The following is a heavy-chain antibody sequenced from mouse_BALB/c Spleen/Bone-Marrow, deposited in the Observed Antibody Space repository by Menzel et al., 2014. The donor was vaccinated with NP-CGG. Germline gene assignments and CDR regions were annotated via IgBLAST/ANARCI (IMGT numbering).Heavy chain of an antibody. CDR1: GFTFSSFG. D-gene: IGHD2-10*02. Sequence: EVKLVESGGGLVQPGGSRELSCAASGFTFSSFGVHWVRQAPEKGLEWVAYISSGSSTIYYADTVKGRFTISRDNPKNTLFLQMTSLRSEDTAMYYCARGKYGYDYWGQGTTLTVSS. CDR3: ARGKYGYDY. J-gene: IGHJ2*01. CDR2: ISSGSSTI. V-gene: IGHV5-17*02.